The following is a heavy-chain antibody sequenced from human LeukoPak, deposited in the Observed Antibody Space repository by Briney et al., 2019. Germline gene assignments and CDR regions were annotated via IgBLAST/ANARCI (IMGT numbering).Heavy chain of an antibody. Sequence: AASGXTFSXYWMSWVRQAPGKGLEWVAXXKXDGNEKYFVDSVKGRFSISRDNAKNSLYLQMSSLRAEDTAVYYCARAGYCRGGTCYSNYFDFWGQGTLVTVSS. J-gene: IGHJ4*02. V-gene: IGHV3-7*01. CDR2: XKXDGNEK. CDR1: GXTFSXYW. D-gene: IGHD2-15*01. CDR3: ARAGYCRGGTCYSNYFDF.